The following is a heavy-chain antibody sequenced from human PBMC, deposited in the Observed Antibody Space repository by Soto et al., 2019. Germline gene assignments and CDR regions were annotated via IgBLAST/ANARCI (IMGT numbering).Heavy chain of an antibody. J-gene: IGHJ4*02. Sequence: QVQLVQSGAEVKKPGSSVKVSCKASGGTFSSYTISWVRQAPGQGLEWMGRIIPILGIANYAQKFQGRVTXTXDIXTSTAYMELSSLRSEDTAVYYCARADGGSYSNFDYWGQGTLVTVSS. D-gene: IGHD3-10*01. CDR1: GGTFSSYT. CDR3: ARADGGSYSNFDY. V-gene: IGHV1-69*02. CDR2: IIPILGIA.